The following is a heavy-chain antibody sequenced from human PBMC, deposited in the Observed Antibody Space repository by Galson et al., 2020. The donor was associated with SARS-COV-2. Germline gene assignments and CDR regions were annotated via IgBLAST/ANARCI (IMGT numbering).Heavy chain of an antibody. D-gene: IGHD3-22*01. CDR3: ASSYDSSGYYYRPDAFDI. J-gene: IGHJ3*02. CDR1: GGTFSSYA. Sequence: SVKVSCKASGGTFSSYAISWVRQAPGQGLEWMGGIIPIFGTANYAQKFQGRVTITADESTSTAYMELSSLRSEDTAVYYCASSYDSSGYYYRPDAFDIWGQGTMVTVSS. V-gene: IGHV1-69*13. CDR2: IIPIFGTA.